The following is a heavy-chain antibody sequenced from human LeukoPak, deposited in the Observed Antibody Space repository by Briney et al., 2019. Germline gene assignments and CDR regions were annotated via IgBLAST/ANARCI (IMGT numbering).Heavy chain of an antibody. D-gene: IGHD3-10*01. CDR3: ARGLPITMVRGVINYNYYYYGMDV. CDR2: INHSGST. CDR1: GGSFSGYY. Sequence: SETLSLTCDVYGGSFSGYYWSWIRQPPGKGLEWIGEINHSGSTNYNPSLKSRVTISVDTSKNQFSLKLSSVTAADTAVYYCARGLPITMVRGVINYNYYYYGMDVWGQGTTVTVSS. V-gene: IGHV4-34*01. J-gene: IGHJ6*02.